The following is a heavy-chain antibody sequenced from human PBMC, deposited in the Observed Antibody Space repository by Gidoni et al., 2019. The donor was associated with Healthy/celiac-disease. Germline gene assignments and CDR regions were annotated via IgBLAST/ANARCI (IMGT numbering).Heavy chain of an antibody. V-gene: IGHV4-4*02. CDR1: GGPISSSNW. CDR2: IYHSGST. CDR3: ARAFGYCSGGSCWGGWFDP. Sequence: QVQLQESGPGLVKPSGTLSLTCAVSGGPISSSNWWRWVRQPPGKGLEWIGEIYHSGSTNYNPSLKSRVTISVDKSKNQFSLKLSSVTAADTAVYYCARAFGYCSGGSCWGGWFDPWGQGTLVTVSS. D-gene: IGHD2-15*01. J-gene: IGHJ5*02.